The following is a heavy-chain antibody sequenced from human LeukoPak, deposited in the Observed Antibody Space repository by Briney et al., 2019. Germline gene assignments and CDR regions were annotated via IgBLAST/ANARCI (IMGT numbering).Heavy chain of an antibody. Sequence: PSETLSLTCTVSGASISSYYWSWIRQPAGKGLEWIGRIHTTGGTRYNPSLKSRITMSVDASKNQFSLKLSSVTAADTAVYYCARDLALGYCPSSSCSSPLFDCWGQGTLVTVSS. CDR3: ARDLALGYCPSSSCSSPLFDC. CDR1: GASISSYY. CDR2: IHTTGGT. V-gene: IGHV4-4*07. D-gene: IGHD2-2*01. J-gene: IGHJ4*02.